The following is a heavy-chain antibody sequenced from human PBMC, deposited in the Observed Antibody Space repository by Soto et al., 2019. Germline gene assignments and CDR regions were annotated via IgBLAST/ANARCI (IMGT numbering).Heavy chain of an antibody. CDR2: IIPMFDTP. V-gene: IGHV1-69*01. Sequence: QVQLVQSGAEVKKPGSSMKVSCKTSGGTFSNYYISWVRQAPGQGLEWMGDIIPMFDTPKYAQKFQGRVTITADESTSAAYMELSSLRAEATAVYYCARGYSTGYFDYWGQGTLITVSS. J-gene: IGHJ4*02. D-gene: IGHD1-20*01. CDR1: GGTFSNYY. CDR3: ARGYSTGYFDY.